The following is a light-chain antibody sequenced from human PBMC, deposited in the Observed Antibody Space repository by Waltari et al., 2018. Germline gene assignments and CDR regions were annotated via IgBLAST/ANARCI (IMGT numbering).Light chain of an antibody. CDR2: AAS. Sequence: IQMTQSPSSLSASVGDRVTITCRASQDITNELVWFQQRPGKAPKRLIYAASSLQSGVPSRFSGSGFGTEFTLTISSLQPEDFATYYCLQHNNYPRTFGQGTKVEIK. CDR3: LQHNNYPRT. V-gene: IGKV1-17*01. J-gene: IGKJ1*01. CDR1: QDITNE.